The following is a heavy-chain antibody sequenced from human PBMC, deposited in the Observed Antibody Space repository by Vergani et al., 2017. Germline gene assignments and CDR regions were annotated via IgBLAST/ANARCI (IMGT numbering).Heavy chain of an antibody. CDR3: ARKTFYYDNIKGWFGP. CDR1: RFTFSTYW. D-gene: IGHD3-16*01. CDR2: IKQDGSEK. Sequence: EVQLVESGGGLVQPGGSLRLSCGASRFTFSTYWMSWVRQAPGKGLEWVANIKQDGSEKHYVDSVKGRFTVSRDNAKNSLYLQMNSLRAEDTAVYYCARKTFYYDNIKGWFGPWGQGTLVTVSS. V-gene: IGHV3-7*01. J-gene: IGHJ5*02.